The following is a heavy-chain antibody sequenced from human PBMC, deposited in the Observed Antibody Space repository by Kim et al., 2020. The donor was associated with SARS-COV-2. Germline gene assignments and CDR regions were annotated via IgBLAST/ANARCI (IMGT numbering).Heavy chain of an antibody. CDR1: GGSFSGYY. Sequence: SETLSLTCAVYGGSFSGYYWSWIRQPPGKGLEWIGEINHSGSTNYNPSLKSRVTISVDTSKNQFSLKLSSVTAADTAVYYCANIVFGGAYYYYGMDVWGQGTTVTVSS. D-gene: IGHD3-16*01. J-gene: IGHJ6*02. CDR3: ANIVFGGAYYYYGMDV. CDR2: INHSGST. V-gene: IGHV4-34*01.